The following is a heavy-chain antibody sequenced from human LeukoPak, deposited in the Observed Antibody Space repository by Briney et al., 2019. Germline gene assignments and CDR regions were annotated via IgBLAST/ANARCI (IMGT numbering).Heavy chain of an antibody. CDR2: IASDGSST. V-gene: IGHV3-74*01. Sequence: GGSLRLSCAASGFTFSSYWMNWVRQAPGKGLVWVSRIASDGSSTTYADSVKGRFSISRDNAKNTLYLQMNSLRAEDTAIYYCTRVGYIDEGIDYWGQGTLVTVSS. CDR1: GFTFSSYW. CDR3: TRVGYIDEGIDY. D-gene: IGHD5-24*01. J-gene: IGHJ4*02.